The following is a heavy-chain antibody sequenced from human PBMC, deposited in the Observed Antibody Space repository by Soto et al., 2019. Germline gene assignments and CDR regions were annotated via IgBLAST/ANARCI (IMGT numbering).Heavy chain of an antibody. J-gene: IGHJ4*02. D-gene: IGHD3-22*01. CDR2: IYYSGST. CDR3: ARDHDDSSGYYYVGVDY. Sequence: QVQLQESGPGLVKPSQTLSLTCTVSGGSISSGDYYWSWIRQPPGKGLEWIGYIYYSGSTYYNPSLKSRVTISVDTSKNQFSLKLSSVTAADTAVYYCARDHDDSSGYYYVGVDYWGQGTLVTVSS. V-gene: IGHV4-30-4*01. CDR1: GGSISSGDYY.